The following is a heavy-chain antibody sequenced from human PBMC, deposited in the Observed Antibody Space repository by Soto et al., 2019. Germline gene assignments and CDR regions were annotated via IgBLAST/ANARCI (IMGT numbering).Heavy chain of an antibody. V-gene: IGHV3-48*02. Sequence: EVQLVESGGGLVQPGGSLRLSCAASGFTFSNYSMNWVRQAPGKGLVWVSFISGSSSTIYYADAVKGRFTISRDNAKNSLYLQMNSLGDEDTAVYYCARRFGYWGQGTLVTVSS. CDR2: ISGSSSTI. CDR1: GFTFSNYS. CDR3: ARRFGY. J-gene: IGHJ4*02.